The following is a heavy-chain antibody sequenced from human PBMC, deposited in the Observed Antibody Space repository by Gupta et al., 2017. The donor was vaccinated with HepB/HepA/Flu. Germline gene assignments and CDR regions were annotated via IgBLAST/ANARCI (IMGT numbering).Heavy chain of an antibody. Sequence: QVQLQQWGAGLLKPSETLSLTCAVYGGSFSGYYWSWIRQPPGKGLEWIGEINHSGSTNYNPSLKSRVTISVDTSKKQFSLKLRSVTAADTAVYYGANWGEDGEPDYGGQGTLVTVSS. CDR3: ANWGEDGEPDY. CDR2: INHSGST. D-gene: IGHD4-17*01. V-gene: IGHV4-34*01. J-gene: IGHJ4*02. CDR1: GGSFSGYY.